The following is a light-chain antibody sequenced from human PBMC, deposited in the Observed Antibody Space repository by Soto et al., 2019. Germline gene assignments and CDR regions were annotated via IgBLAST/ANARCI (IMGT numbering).Light chain of an antibody. J-gene: IGLJ1*01. Sequence: QSVLTQPASVSGSPGQSITIACSGGSSDIGSYDHVAWYQQFPGKSPKLIIYAVSDRPSGVSDRFSGSKSGISASLTISGLQTEDEADYYCISYTDRQSYLFGTGTKVTVL. CDR3: ISYTDRQSYL. CDR1: SSDIGSYDH. V-gene: IGLV2-14*03. CDR2: AVS.